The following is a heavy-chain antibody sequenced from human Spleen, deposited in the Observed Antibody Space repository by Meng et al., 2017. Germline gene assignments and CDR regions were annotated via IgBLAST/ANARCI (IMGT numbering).Heavy chain of an antibody. J-gene: IGHJ4*02. CDR2: INHSGST. V-gene: IGHV4-34*01. Sequence: GLLQQWGAGLLKPSETLSLTCAVYGGSFSGYYWSWIRQPPGKGLEWIGEINHSGSTNYNPSLKSRVTISVDTSKNQFSLKLSSVTAADTAVYYCARVSRGWSGYYGYWGQGTLVTVSS. D-gene: IGHD3-3*01. CDR1: GGSFSGYY. CDR3: ARVSRGWSGYYGY.